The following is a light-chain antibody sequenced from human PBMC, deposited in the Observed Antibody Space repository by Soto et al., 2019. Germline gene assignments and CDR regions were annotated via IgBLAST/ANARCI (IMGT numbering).Light chain of an antibody. CDR2: GAS. J-gene: IGKJ1*01. CDR1: QSVSSSF. Sequence: EIVLTQSPGTLSLSPGERVTLSCRASQSVSSSFLAWYQQKPGQAPRLLISGASTRATGIPDRFSGSGSGTDFTLTISRLEPEDFAVYYCHHYGTAWTFGQGTKVEV. V-gene: IGKV3-20*01. CDR3: HHYGTAWT.